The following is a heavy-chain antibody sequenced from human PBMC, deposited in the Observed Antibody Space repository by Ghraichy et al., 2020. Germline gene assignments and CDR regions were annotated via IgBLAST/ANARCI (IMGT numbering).Heavy chain of an antibody. V-gene: IGHV4-61*01. CDR2: IYYSGST. Sequence: SETLSLTCTVSGGSVSSGSYYWSWIRQPPGKGLEWIGYIYYSGSTNYNPSLKSRVTISVDTSKNQFSLKLSSVTAADTAVYYCARDPGKYCSSTSCYADYYGMDVWGQGTTVTVSS. CDR1: GGSVSSGSYY. D-gene: IGHD2-2*01. J-gene: IGHJ6*02. CDR3: ARDPGKYCSSTSCYADYYGMDV.